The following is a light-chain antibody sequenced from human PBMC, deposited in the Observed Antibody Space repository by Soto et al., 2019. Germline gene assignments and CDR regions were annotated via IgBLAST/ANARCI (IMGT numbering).Light chain of an antibody. CDR2: GAS. CDR1: QTVSTSY. CDR3: QQRSNWPST. V-gene: IGKV3D-20*02. J-gene: IGKJ1*01. Sequence: GVSQSPGTLSLSTGERATLSCRASQTVSTSYLAWYQQKPGQAPRLLIYGASKRATGIPDRFSGSGSGTDFTLTISSLEPEDFAVYYCQQRSNWPSTFGQGTKVDI.